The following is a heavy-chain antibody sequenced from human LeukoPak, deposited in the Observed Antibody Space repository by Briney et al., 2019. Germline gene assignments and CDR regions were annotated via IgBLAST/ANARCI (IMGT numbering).Heavy chain of an antibody. CDR2: IYSDNT. Sequence: GGSLRLSCTVSGFTLSSNSMSWVREAPGKGLEWVSFIYSDNTHYSYSMKGRFTISRDNSKNTLYLQMNSLRAEDTAVYYCARRAGAYSHPYDYWGQGTLVTVS. J-gene: IGHJ4*02. CDR1: GFTLSSNS. V-gene: IGHV3-53*01. D-gene: IGHD4-17*01. CDR3: ARRAGAYSHPYDY.